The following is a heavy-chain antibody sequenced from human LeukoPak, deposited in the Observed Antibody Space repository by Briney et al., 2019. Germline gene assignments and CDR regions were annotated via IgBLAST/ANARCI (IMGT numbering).Heavy chain of an antibody. CDR3: AKDQYDYGDYVDY. CDR1: GFTFSDYY. Sequence: GGSLRLSCAASGFTFSDYYMSWIRQAPGKGLEWVPYISSSGSTIYYADSVKGRFTISRDNAKNSLYLQMNSLRAEDTAVYYCAKDQYDYGDYVDYWGQGTLVTVSS. J-gene: IGHJ4*02. CDR2: ISSSGSTI. D-gene: IGHD4-17*01. V-gene: IGHV3-11*04.